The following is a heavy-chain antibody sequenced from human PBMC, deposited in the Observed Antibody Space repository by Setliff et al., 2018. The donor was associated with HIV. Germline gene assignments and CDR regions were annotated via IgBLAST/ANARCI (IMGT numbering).Heavy chain of an antibody. Sequence: ASVKVSCKTSGYTFTSYHLHRLRQVPGQGLEWMGWINPNSGDTRYAQRFQGRVTMTRDTSTNTAYMELNSLTSDDTAVYYCARDLVVVAPYYCFDPWGQGTLVTVSS. V-gene: IGHV1-2*02. CDR1: GYTFTSYH. CDR2: INPNSGDT. CDR3: ARDLVVVAPYYCFDP. J-gene: IGHJ5*02. D-gene: IGHD2-15*01.